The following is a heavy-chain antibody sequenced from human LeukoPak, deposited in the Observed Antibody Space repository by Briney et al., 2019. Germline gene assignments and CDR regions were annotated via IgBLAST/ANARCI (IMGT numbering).Heavy chain of an antibody. D-gene: IGHD2-8*01. Sequence: SETLSLTCTVSGDSIRSASYSWAWISQPPGKGLEWIGTTYYSGTISYNSSLKSRVTISVDTSKNQVSLTVTSVTAADTAMFYCARLMADPNAFDFWGQGTMVTVSS. CDR3: ARLMADPNAFDF. CDR2: TYYSGTI. V-gene: IGHV4-39*01. CDR1: GDSIRSASYS. J-gene: IGHJ3*01.